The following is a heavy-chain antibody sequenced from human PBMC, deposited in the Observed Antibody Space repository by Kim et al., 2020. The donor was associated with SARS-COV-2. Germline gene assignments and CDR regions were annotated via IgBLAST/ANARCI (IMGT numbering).Heavy chain of an antibody. V-gene: IGHV3-30*07. CDR3: ARELRYFDWLPPHGMDV. Sequence: GKARFTISRDNSKNTLYLQMTSRRADDTAVYYCARELRYFDWLPPHGMDVWGQGTTVTVSS. D-gene: IGHD3-9*01. J-gene: IGHJ6*02.